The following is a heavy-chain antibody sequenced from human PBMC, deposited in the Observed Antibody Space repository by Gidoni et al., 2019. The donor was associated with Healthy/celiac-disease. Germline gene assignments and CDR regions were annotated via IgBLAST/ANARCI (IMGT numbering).Heavy chain of an antibody. CDR2: IDNSGGGT. V-gene: IGHV3-23*01. Sequence: EVQLLESGGGLVQPGGSLSLSCAASGFSFNSYTMRWVRQATGKGLEWVSAIDNSGGGTYYAGSVKGRFTISRDNSKNTLSLQLNSLRAEDTAIYYCAKAMSAYSGYVDHWGQGTLVTVSS. J-gene: IGHJ4*02. CDR3: AKAMSAYSGYVDH. CDR1: GFSFNSYT. D-gene: IGHD5-12*01.